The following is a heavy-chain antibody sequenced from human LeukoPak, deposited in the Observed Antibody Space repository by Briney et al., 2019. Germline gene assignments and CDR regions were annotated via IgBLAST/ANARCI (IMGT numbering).Heavy chain of an antibody. CDR1: GYTFTGYY. CDR2: MNPNSGNT. V-gene: IGHV1-8*03. D-gene: IGHD5-18*01. J-gene: IGHJ4*02. CDR3: ARVGGYSYSDY. Sequence: ASVKVPCKASGYTFTGYYMHWVRQAPGQGLEWMGWMNPNSGNTGYAQKFQGRVTITRNTSISTAYMELSSLRSEDTAVYYCARVGGYSYSDYWGQGTLVTVSS.